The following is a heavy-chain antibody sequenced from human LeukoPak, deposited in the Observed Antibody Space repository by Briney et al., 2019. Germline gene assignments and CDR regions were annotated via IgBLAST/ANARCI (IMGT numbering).Heavy chain of an antibody. Sequence: SVKVSCKSSGGTFTSYAISWVRQAPGQGLEWIGGIIPIFGTANYAQKFQGRVTITTDESTSTAYMELSSLRSEDTAVYYCARPPGYSSSWYGYFDYRGQGTLVTVSS. D-gene: IGHD6-13*01. CDR2: IIPIFGTA. J-gene: IGHJ4*02. CDR1: GGTFTSYA. V-gene: IGHV1-69*05. CDR3: ARPPGYSSSWYGYFDY.